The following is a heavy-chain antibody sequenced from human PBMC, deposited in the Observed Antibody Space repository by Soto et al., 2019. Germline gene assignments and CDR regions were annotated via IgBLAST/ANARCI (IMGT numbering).Heavy chain of an antibody. Sequence: QVQLVESGGGVVQPGRSLRLSCAASGFTFSSYGMHWVRQAPGKGLEWVAVISYDGSNKYYADSVKGRFTISRDNSKNTLHLQMNSLRAEDTAVYYCAKVSYSPRVAFDIWGQGTMVTVSS. CDR1: GFTFSSYG. CDR3: AKVSYSPRVAFDI. J-gene: IGHJ3*02. V-gene: IGHV3-30*18. D-gene: IGHD2-2*02. CDR2: ISYDGSNK.